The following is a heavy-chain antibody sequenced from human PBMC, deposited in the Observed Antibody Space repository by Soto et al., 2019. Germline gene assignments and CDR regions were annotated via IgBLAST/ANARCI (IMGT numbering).Heavy chain of an antibody. CDR3: AKDDSSSLGMDV. V-gene: IGHV3-23*01. D-gene: IGHD3-22*01. CDR2: ISGSGRNT. CDR1: GFTFSTYA. J-gene: IGHJ6*02. Sequence: EVQLLESGGGLVQPGGSLRLSCAASGFTFSTYAMSWVRQAPGQGLEWVSSISGSGRNTYYTDSVKGRFAISRDNSRNTLFLQMSILRAEDTAVYYCAKDDSSSLGMDVWGQGTTVTVSS.